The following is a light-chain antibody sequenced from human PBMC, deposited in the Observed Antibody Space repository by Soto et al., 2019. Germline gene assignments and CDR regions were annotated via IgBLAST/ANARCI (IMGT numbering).Light chain of an antibody. V-gene: IGKV1-9*01. CDR3: QQLNSFVFT. CDR2: AAS. J-gene: IGKJ3*01. CDR1: QGISSY. Sequence: DIQLTQPPSFLSASVGDRVTITCRASQGISSYLAWYQQKPGKAPKLLIYAASTLQSGVPSRFSGSGSGTEFTLTISSLQPEDFATYYCQQLNSFVFTFGPGTKVDIK.